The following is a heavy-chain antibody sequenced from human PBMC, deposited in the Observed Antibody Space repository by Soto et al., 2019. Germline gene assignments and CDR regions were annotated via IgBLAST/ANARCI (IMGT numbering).Heavy chain of an antibody. V-gene: IGHV3-23*01. CDR3: AKFKGFNWNYVFDY. CDR1: GLTFSNFA. CDR2: IGGSSGTT. D-gene: IGHD1-7*01. Sequence: GGSLRLSCEASGLTFSNFAMSWVRQAPGKGLEWASAIGGSSGTTFYADSVKGRFTISKDYAKNMLYLQMNSLRAEDTAVYYCAKFKGFNWNYVFDYWGQGVPVT. J-gene: IGHJ4*02.